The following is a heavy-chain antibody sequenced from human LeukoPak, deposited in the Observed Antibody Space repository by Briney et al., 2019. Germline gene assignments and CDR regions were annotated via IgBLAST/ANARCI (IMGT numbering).Heavy chain of an antibody. CDR3: ARWSEMATTSAFDF. J-gene: IGHJ4*02. Sequence: GRSLGLSCAASGFTFSSYGMHWVRQAPGKGLEWLAVISNDGSRKYYADSVKGRFTISRDNSKNTLYLQMNSVRSEDTAVYSCARWSEMATTSAFDFWGQGTLVTVSS. V-gene: IGHV3-30*03. CDR1: GFTFSSYG. D-gene: IGHD5-24*01. CDR2: ISNDGSRK.